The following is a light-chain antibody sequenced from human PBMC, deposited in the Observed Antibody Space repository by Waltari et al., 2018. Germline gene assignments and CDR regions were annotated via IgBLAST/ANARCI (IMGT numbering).Light chain of an antibody. J-gene: IGKJ3*01. Sequence: DIQMTQSPSSLSASVRDRVTITCRASEYISSYLTLYQLKPGKAPKLLIYTTSTLQRGVPSRFTGSGSGTDFTLTISSLQPEDFATYYCQQTSITPFTFGPGTKV. CDR3: QQTSITPFT. V-gene: IGKV1-39*01. CDR2: TTS. CDR1: EYISSY.